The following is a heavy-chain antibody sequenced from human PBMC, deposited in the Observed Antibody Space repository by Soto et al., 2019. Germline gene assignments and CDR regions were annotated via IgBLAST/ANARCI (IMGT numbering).Heavy chain of an antibody. V-gene: IGHV3-33*01. Sequence: QVQLVESGGGVVPPGTSLSLSCGASGFSFNTHGMHWVRQSPGKGLEWVEVIWVDGSKKYYEDSVTGRFRISRDNSRSALYLEMDSLRVEDTGVYFCARSSGVGIDFWGQGTLVTVSS. CDR3: ARSSGVGIDF. CDR2: IWVDGSKK. CDR1: GFSFNTHG. J-gene: IGHJ4*02. D-gene: IGHD6-19*01.